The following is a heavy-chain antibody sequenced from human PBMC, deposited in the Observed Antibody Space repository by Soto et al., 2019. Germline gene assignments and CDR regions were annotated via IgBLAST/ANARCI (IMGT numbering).Heavy chain of an antibody. Sequence: QVQLVESGGGVVQPGRSLRLSCAASGFTFSSYGMHWVRQAPGKGLEWVALISYDGSNKYYADSVKGRFTISRDSSKNTLYLQMNSLRADDTAVYYCVKGILVVAASGDYYYMDVWGKGTTVTVSS. CDR1: GFTFSSYG. D-gene: IGHD2-15*01. CDR3: VKGILVVAASGDYYYMDV. J-gene: IGHJ6*03. CDR2: ISYDGSNK. V-gene: IGHV3-30*18.